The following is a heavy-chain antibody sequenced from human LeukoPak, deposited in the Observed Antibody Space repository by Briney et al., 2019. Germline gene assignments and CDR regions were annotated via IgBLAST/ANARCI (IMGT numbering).Heavy chain of an antibody. D-gene: IGHD3-22*01. CDR2: IYTSGST. J-gene: IGHJ4*02. V-gene: IGHV4-61*02. Sequence: SSETLSLTCTVSGNSISSGDYYWSWIRQPAWKGLEWIGRIYTSGSTTYNPSLKSRVTISGDTSKNQFSLRLSSVTAADTAVYYCARASYSYDINGWVPFDYWGQGTLVTVSS. CDR3: ARASYSYDINGWVPFDY. CDR1: GNSISSGDYY.